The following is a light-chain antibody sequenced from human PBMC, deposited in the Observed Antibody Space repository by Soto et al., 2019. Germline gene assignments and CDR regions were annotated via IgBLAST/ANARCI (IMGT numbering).Light chain of an antibody. CDR3: SSYAGSNNFV. CDR1: SSDVGGYNY. Sequence: SALTEPVSTSGSPGQSPTIYCTGTSSDVGGYNYVSWYQQHPGKAPKLMIYEVSERPSGVPDRFSGSKSSNTASLTVSGLQAEDEADYYCSSYAGSNNFVFGTGTKVTVL. J-gene: IGLJ1*01. CDR2: EVS. V-gene: IGLV2-8*01.